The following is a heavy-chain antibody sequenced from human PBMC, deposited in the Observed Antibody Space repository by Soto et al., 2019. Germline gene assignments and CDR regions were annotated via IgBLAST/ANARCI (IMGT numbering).Heavy chain of an antibody. CDR1: GGTFSSYA. Sequence: QVQLVQSGAAVKKPGSSVKVSCKASGGTFSSYAISWVRQAPGQGLEWMGGIIPIFGTANYAQKIQGRVTITADKSTSTAYMELSSLRSEDTAVYYCARGLVRAVAFYYSGIDVWGQGTTVTVSS. D-gene: IGHD6-19*01. V-gene: IGHV1-69*06. J-gene: IGHJ6*02. CDR3: ARGLVRAVAFYYSGIDV. CDR2: IIPIFGTA.